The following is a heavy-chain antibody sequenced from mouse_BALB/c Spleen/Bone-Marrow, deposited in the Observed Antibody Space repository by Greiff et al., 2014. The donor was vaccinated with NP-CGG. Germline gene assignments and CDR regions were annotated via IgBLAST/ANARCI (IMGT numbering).Heavy chain of an antibody. CDR2: IWSGGST. J-gene: IGHJ3*01. Sequence: QVQLQQSGPGLVQPSQSLSITFTVSGFSLTSYGVHWVRQSPGKGPEWLGVIWSGGSTDYNAAFISRLSISKDNSKSQVFFKMNSLQANDTAIYYCATDGYYVRFAYWGQGTLVTVSA. D-gene: IGHD2-3*01. V-gene: IGHV2-2*02. CDR3: ATDGYYVRFAY. CDR1: GFSLTSYG.